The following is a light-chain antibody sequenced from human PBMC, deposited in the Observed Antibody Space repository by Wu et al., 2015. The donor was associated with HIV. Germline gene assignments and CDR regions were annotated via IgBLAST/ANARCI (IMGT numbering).Light chain of an antibody. CDR1: QSVSDN. V-gene: IGKV3D-15*01. CDR2: GAS. J-gene: IGKJ5*01. CDR3: QQYNDWVT. Sequence: EIVMTQSPATLSVSPGESATLSCRASQSVSDNLAWYQQKPGQAPRLLIHGASTRATGIAARLSGTGSGTEFILTISSIQSEDYGNFLCQQYNDWVTFGQGTRLE.